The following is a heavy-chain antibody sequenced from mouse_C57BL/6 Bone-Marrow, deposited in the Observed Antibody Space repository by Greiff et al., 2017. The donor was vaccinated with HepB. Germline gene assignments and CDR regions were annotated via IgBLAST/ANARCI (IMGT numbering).Heavy chain of an antibody. Sequence: EVHLVESGGGLVQPGGSLKLSCAASGFTFSDYYMYWVRQTPEKRLEWVAYISNGGGSTYYPDTVKGRFTISRDNAKNTLYLQMSRLKSEDTAMYYCARRGYYYGSSPMYFDVWGTGTTVTVSS. D-gene: IGHD1-1*01. V-gene: IGHV5-12*01. CDR3: ARRGYYYGSSPMYFDV. CDR1: GFTFSDYY. J-gene: IGHJ1*03. CDR2: ISNGGGST.